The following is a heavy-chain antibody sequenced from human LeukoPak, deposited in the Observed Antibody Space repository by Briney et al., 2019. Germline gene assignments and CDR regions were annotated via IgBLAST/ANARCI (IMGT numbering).Heavy chain of an antibody. CDR3: ARGVSITIFGVVTDAYYFDY. CDR1: GGSISSYY. J-gene: IGHJ4*02. V-gene: IGHV4-59*01. D-gene: IGHD3-3*01. CDR2: IYYSGST. Sequence: PSETLSLTCTVSGGSISSYYWSWIRQPPGKGLEWIGYIYYSGSTNYNPSLKSRVTISVDTSKNQFSLKLSSVTAADTAVYYCARGVSITIFGVVTDAYYFDYWGQGTLVTVSS.